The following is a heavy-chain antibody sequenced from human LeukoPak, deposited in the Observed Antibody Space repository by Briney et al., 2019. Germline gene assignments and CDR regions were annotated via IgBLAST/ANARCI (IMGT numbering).Heavy chain of an antibody. CDR1: GGSISSYY. D-gene: IGHD6-13*01. Sequence: SETLSLTCTVSGGSISSYYWSWIRQPPGKGLEWIGYIYYSGSTNYNPSLKSRVTISIDTSKNQFSLKLRSVTAADTAVYYCARSGSSWYHPVDYWGQGTLVTVSS. CDR3: ARSGSSWYHPVDY. J-gene: IGHJ4*02. V-gene: IGHV4-59*08. CDR2: IYYSGST.